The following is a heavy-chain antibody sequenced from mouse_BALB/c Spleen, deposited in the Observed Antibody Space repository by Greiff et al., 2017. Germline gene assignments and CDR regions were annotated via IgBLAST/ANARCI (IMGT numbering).Heavy chain of an antibody. CDR2: ISDGGSYT. D-gene: IGHD2-2*01. Sequence: EVHLVESGGGLVKPGGSLKLSCAASGFTFSDYYMYWVRQTPEKRLEWVATISDGGSYTYYPDSVKGRFTISRDNAKNNLYLQMSSLKSEDTAMYYCARGGNGYYDAMDDWGQGTSVTVSS. CDR1: GFTFSDYY. J-gene: IGHJ4*01. CDR3: ARGGNGYYDAMDD. V-gene: IGHV5-4*02.